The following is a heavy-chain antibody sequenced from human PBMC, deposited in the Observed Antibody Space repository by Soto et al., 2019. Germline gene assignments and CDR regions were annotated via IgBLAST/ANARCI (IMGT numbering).Heavy chain of an antibody. CDR1: GGTFSSYA. V-gene: IGHV1-69*01. CDR2: VIPICGTA. D-gene: IGHD5-18*01. Sequence: QVQLVQSGAEVKKPGSSVKVSCKASGGTFSSYAISWVRQAPGQGLEWMGGVIPICGTANYAQKFQGRVTITADESTSTAYMELSSLRSEDTAVYYCARDLDTAMSSYYGMDVWGQGTTVTVSS. CDR3: ARDLDTAMSSYYGMDV. J-gene: IGHJ6*02.